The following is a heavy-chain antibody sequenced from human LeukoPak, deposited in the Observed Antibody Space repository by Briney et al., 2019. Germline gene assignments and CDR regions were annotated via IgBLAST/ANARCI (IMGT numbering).Heavy chain of an antibody. J-gene: IGHJ4*02. V-gene: IGHV1-18*01. CDR1: GYTFTSYD. D-gene: IGHD3-22*01. CDR2: ISAYNGNT. CDR3: ARGLPYDSSGYYLHYFDY. Sequence: ASVKVSCKASGYTFTSYDISWVRQAPGQGLEWMGWISAYNGNTNYAQKLQGRVTMTTDTSTSTAYMELRSLRSDDTAVYYCARGLPYDSSGYYLHYFDYWGQGTLVTVSS.